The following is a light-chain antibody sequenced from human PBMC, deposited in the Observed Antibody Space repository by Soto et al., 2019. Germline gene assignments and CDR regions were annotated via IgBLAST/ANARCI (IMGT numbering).Light chain of an antibody. CDR2: DAS. V-gene: IGKV3-11*01. CDR3: QQRSNWPPIT. Sequence: EIVLTQSPATLSLSPGERATLSCRASQSVSSYLAWYQQKPGQAPRLLIYDASNRTTGIPARFSGSGSGTDVTLTISSLEPEDFAVYYFQQRSNWPPITFGQGTLLEIK. CDR1: QSVSSY. J-gene: IGKJ5*01.